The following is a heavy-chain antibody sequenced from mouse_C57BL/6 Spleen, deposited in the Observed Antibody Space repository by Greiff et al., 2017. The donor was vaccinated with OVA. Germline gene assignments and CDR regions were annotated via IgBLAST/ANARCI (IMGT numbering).Heavy chain of an antibody. CDR3: ARRPFYSNSAMDY. CDR1: GYSITSDY. J-gene: IGHJ4*01. Sequence: EVQLVESGPGLAKPSQTLSLTCSVTGYSITSDYWNWIRKFPGNNLEYMGYISYSGSTYYNPSLKSRISITRDTSKNQYYLQLNSVTTEDTATYYCARRPFYSNSAMDYWGQGTSVTVSS. D-gene: IGHD1-1*01. V-gene: IGHV3-8*01. CDR2: ISYSGST.